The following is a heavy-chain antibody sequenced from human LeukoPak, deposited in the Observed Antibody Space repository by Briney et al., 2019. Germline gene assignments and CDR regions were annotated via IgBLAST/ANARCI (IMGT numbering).Heavy chain of an antibody. CDR3: ARARWEPNFDY. J-gene: IGHJ4*02. CDR2: INENGDIA. Sequence: GGSLRLSCAASGFTLDDYDMHWVSHGPGKGLEWVSLINENGDIAYYGDSVRGRLTVSRDNAKNSLYLQMNSLTTEDTALYYCARARWEPNFDYWGQGTLVTVSS. V-gene: IGHV3-43*02. D-gene: IGHD1-26*01. CDR1: GFTLDDYD.